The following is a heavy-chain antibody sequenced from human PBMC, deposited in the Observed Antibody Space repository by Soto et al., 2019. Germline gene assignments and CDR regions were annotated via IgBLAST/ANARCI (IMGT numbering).Heavy chain of an antibody. Sequence: QVQLVQSGAEVKKPGSSVKVSCKXXXXXXXXYXIXXVRXAXXXGLXWMGGIIPIFGTANYAQKFQGRVTITADESTSTAYMELSSLRSEDTAVYYCXXXGDXGXYXXDAFDIWGQGTMVTVSS. CDR1: XXXXXXYX. J-gene: IGHJ3*02. D-gene: IGHD3-3*01. CDR3: XXXGDXGXYXXDAFDI. CDR2: IIPIFGTA. V-gene: IGHV1-69*12.